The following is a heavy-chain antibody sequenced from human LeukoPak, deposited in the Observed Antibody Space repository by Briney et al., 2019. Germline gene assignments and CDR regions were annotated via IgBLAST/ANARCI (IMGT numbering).Heavy chain of an antibody. CDR1: GFTFSSYA. CDR3: AKDEYYYGSGSYYAI. Sequence: PGGSLRLSCAASGFTFSSYAMSWVRQAPGNGLEWVSAISGSGGSTYYADSVKGRFTISRDNSKNTLYLQMNSLRAEDTAVYYCAKDEYYYGSGSYYAIWGQGTMVTVSS. V-gene: IGHV3-23*01. CDR2: ISGSGGST. J-gene: IGHJ3*02. D-gene: IGHD3-10*01.